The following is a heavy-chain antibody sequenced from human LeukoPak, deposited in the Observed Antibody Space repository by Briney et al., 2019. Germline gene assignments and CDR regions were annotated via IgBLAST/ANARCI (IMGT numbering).Heavy chain of an antibody. Sequence: SETLSLTCTVSGGSLSGYYWSSIRQPPGKGLEWSGYIYSSGTSNYRPSLKSRVTISVDTSKNQFSLKLSCVTAADTAVYYCARVRFFYDSGGAYFDHWGQGTLVTVSS. CDR1: GGSLSGYY. CDR2: IYSSGTS. J-gene: IGHJ4*02. V-gene: IGHV4-59*01. CDR3: ARVRFFYDSGGAYFDH. D-gene: IGHD3-22*01.